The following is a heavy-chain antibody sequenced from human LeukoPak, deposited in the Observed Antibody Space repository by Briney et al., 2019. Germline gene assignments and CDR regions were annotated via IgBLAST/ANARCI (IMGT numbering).Heavy chain of an antibody. Sequence: SETLSLTCTVSGGSIRSDIYYWGWIRQSPGKGLECIANIYYNGRTYYNPSLKSRVAVSVDTSKIQFSLSLSSATAADTAVYYYARVFYDTSAAFDYWGQGILVTVSS. CDR2: IYYNGRT. CDR1: GGSIRSDIYY. CDR3: ARVFYDTSAAFDY. V-gene: IGHV4-39*01. D-gene: IGHD3-22*01. J-gene: IGHJ4*02.